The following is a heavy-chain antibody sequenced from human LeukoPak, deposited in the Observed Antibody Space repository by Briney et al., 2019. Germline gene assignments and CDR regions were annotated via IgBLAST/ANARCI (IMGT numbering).Heavy chain of an antibody. V-gene: IGHV4-59*08. J-gene: IGHJ4*02. D-gene: IGHD3-10*01. CDR1: GGSISTYY. Sequence: YPSETLSLTCTVSGGSISTYYWSWIRQPPGKGLEWIGYIYYSGSTKYNPSLNYNPSLKSRVTISLDTSKNQFSLKLSSVTAADTAVYYCARSSGSGSYGPAYWGQGTLVTVSS. CDR3: ARSSGSGSYGPAY. CDR2: IYYSGSTKYNPSL.